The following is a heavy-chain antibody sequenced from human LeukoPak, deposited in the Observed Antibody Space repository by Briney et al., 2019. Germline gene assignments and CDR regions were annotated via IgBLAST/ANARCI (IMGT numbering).Heavy chain of an antibody. CDR2: IIPILGIA. J-gene: IGHJ4*02. V-gene: IGHV1-69*02. D-gene: IGHD2-21*02. CDR3: ARSPLGVVPAPQPYYFDY. Sequence: SVKVSCKASGGTFSSYTISWVRQAPGQGLEWMGRIIPILGIANYAQKFQGRVTITADKSTSTAYMELSSLRSEDTAVYYRARSPLGVVPAPQPYYFDYWGQGTLVTVSS. CDR1: GGTFSSYT.